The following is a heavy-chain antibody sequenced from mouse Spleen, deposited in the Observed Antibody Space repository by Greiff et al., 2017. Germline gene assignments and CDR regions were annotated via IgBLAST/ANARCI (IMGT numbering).Heavy chain of an antibody. J-gene: IGHJ2*01. Sequence: QVQLQQPGAELVRPGSSVKLSCKASGYTFTSYWMHWVKQRPIQGLEWIGNIDPSDSETHYNQKFKDKATLTVDKSSSTAYMQLSSLTSEDSAVYYCARSIDYYDGSYVGYWGQGTTLTVSS. CDR2: IDPSDSET. V-gene: IGHV1-52*01. D-gene: IGHD1-1*01. CDR3: ARSIDYYDGSYVGY. CDR1: GYTFTSYW.